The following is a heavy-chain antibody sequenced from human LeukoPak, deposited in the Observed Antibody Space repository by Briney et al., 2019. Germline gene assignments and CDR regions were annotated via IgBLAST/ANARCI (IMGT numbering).Heavy chain of an antibody. CDR2: IYYSGST. D-gene: IGHD5/OR15-5a*01. J-gene: IGHJ4*02. CDR3: ARVYDYFDY. CDR1: GGSISGSSYY. V-gene: IGHV4-61*05. Sequence: SETLSLTCTVSGGSISGSSYYWGWIRQPPGKGLEWIGYIYYSGSTDYNPSLKSRVTISVDTSKNQFSLKLSSVTAADTAVYYCARVYDYFDYWGQGTLVTVSS.